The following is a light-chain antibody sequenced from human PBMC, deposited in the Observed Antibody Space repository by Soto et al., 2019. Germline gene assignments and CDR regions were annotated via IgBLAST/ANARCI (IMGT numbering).Light chain of an antibody. V-gene: IGLV2-14*01. Sequence: QSVLTQPASVSGSPGQSITISCTGTRSDDGGYNFVSWYQQYPGKAPKLMIYNVSNRPSGVSNRFSGSKSGNTASLTISGLQAEDEADYYCESYTTSSTLAVFGTGTKLTVL. CDR2: NVS. CDR1: RSDDGGYNF. CDR3: ESYTTSSTLAV. J-gene: IGLJ1*01.